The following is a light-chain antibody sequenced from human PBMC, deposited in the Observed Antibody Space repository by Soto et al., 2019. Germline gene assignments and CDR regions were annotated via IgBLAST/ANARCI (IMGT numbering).Light chain of an antibody. V-gene: IGLV2-14*01. CDR3: ISYASINTDV. J-gene: IGLJ1*01. CDR2: DVT. CDR1: SSDVGGYDY. Sequence: QSALTQPASVSGSPGQSITISCTGTSSDVGGYDYVSWYQQHPGKAPKLMIYDVTNRPSGVSNRFSGSKSGNTASLTISGLQAEDEAEYYCISYASINTDVFGTGTKVTVL.